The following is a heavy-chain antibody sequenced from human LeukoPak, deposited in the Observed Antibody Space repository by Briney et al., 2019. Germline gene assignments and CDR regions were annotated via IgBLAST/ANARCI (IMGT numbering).Heavy chain of an antibody. J-gene: IGHJ6*03. CDR2: ISYDGSNK. CDR1: GFTFSSYA. V-gene: IGHV3-30-3*01. Sequence: PGGSLRLSCAASGFTFSSYAMHWVRQAPGKGLEWVAVISYDGSNKYYADSVKGRFTISSDNSKNALYLQMNSLRAEDTAVYYCARDGGSSSWFKTYYYYYMDVWGKGTTVTVSS. D-gene: IGHD6-13*01. CDR3: ARDGGSSSWFKTYYYYYMDV.